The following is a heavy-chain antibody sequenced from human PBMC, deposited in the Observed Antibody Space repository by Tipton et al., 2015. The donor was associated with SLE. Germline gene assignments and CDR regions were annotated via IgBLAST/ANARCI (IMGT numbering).Heavy chain of an antibody. D-gene: IGHD6-19*01. CDR2: IADTGSP. J-gene: IGHJ4*02. V-gene: IGHV4-34*01. CDR3: ARGPFQRWPPGAY. CDR1: GGSFSGYH. Sequence: TLSLTCAVYGGSFSGYHWTWFRQPPGQGLEWSGEIADTGSPNYNPPLKSRVTISLDTSKSQFSLILNSLTAADTAVYYCARGPFQRWPPGAYWGQGTLVTVSS.